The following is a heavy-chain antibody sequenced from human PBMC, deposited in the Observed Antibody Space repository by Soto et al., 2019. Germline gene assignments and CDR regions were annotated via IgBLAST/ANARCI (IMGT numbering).Heavy chain of an antibody. CDR2: IIPIFGTA. V-gene: IGHV1-69*12. J-gene: IGHJ4*02. D-gene: IGHD6-6*01. CDR3: ARDRGALAARPTNIFDY. Sequence: QVQLVQSGAEVKKPGSSVKVSCKASGGTFSSYAISWVRQAPGQGLEWMGGIIPIFGTANYAQKFQGRVTITADESTSIAYMELSSLRSEDTAVYYCARDRGALAARPTNIFDYWGQGTLVTVSS. CDR1: GGTFSSYA.